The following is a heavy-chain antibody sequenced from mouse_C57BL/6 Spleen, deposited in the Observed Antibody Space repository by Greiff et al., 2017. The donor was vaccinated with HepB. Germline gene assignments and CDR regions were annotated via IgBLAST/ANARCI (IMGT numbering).Heavy chain of an antibody. Sequence: VQLKESGPGLVKPSQSLSLTCSVTGYSITSGYYWNWIRQFPGNKLEWMGYISYDGSNNYNPSLKNRISITRDTSKNQFFLKLNSVTTEDTATYYCARGERGYAMDYWGQGTSVTVSS. V-gene: IGHV3-6*01. CDR1: GYSITSGYY. CDR3: ARGERGYAMDY. CDR2: ISYDGSN. J-gene: IGHJ4*01.